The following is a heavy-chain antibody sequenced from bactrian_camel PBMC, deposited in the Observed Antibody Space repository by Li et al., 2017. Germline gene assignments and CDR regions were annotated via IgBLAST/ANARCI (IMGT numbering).Heavy chain of an antibody. V-gene: IGHV3S42*01. Sequence: VQLVESGGGSVQAGGSLRLSCVASAGSYSRDFMAWFRQLPGKAREGVATIGTAQGITRYSDSVKGRFTISQDNAKNTMYLQMTSLKPEDTTVYYCAARAPPNMEVRETRDFWGFRFGIWGQGTQVTVS. D-gene: IGHD5*01. CDR1: AGSYSRDF. J-gene: IGHJ6*01. CDR2: IGTAQGIT. CDR3: AARAPPNMEVRETRDFWGFRFGI.